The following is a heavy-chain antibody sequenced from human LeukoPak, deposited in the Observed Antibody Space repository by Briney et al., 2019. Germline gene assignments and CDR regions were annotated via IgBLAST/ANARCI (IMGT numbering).Heavy chain of an antibody. CDR2: INHSGST. D-gene: IGHD3-22*01. V-gene: IGHV4-34*01. CDR1: GGSFSGYY. CDR3: ARVSYYYDSSGRGAFDI. Sequence: SETLSLTCAVYGGSFSGYYWSWIRQPPGKGLEWIGEINHSGSTNYNPSLKSRVTMSVDTSKNQFSLKLSSVTAADTAVYYCARVSYYYDSSGRGAFDIWGQGTMVTVSS. J-gene: IGHJ3*02.